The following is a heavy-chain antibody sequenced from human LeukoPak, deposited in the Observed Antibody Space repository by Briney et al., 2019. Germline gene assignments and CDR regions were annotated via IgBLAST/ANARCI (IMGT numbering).Heavy chain of an antibody. CDR1: GFSFNRYY. J-gene: IGHJ4*02. V-gene: IGHV3-30*14. CDR3: VKDNGWYIRFDY. CDR2: ISYDGSSE. Sequence: PGGSLRLSCVASGFSFNRYYMSWVRQAPGRGLEWVAVISYDGSSEHYADSVKGRFTISRDNSKNTLYLQMSSLRAEDTAVYYCVKDNGWYIRFDYWGQGTLVTVSS. D-gene: IGHD6-19*01.